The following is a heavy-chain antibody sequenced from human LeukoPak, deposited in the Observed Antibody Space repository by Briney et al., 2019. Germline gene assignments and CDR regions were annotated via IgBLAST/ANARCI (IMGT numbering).Heavy chain of an antibody. CDR1: GFTFSSYW. J-gene: IGHJ5*02. Sequence: GGSLRLSCAASGFTFSSYWMHWVRQAPGKELVWVSRINSDGSSTSYADSVKGRFTISRDNAKNTLYLQMNSLRAEDTAVYYCATGALYYDILTGYYNSGWFDPWGQGTLVTVSS. CDR3: ATGALYYDILTGYYNSGWFDP. V-gene: IGHV3-74*01. D-gene: IGHD3-9*01. CDR2: INSDGSST.